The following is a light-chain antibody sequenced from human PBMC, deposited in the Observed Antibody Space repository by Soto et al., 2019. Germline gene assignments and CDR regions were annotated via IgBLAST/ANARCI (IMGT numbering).Light chain of an antibody. V-gene: IGKV3-11*01. CDR2: DVS. CDR1: QSVSSF. CDR3: QQRINWPLT. J-gene: IGKJ4*01. Sequence: EIVLTQSPATLSLSPGERATLSCKASQSVSSFLAWYQQKPGQAPRLLIYDVSSRATGSPTRFSGSGSGTDFPLPISSLEPEDFAVYYCQQRINWPLTFGGGTKVEIK.